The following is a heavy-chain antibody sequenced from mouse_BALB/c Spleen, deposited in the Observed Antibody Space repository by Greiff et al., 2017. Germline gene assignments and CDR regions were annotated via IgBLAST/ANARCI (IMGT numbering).Heavy chain of an antibody. Sequence: EVQLQQSGAELVRSGASVKLSCTASGFNIKDYYMHWVKQRPEQGLEWIGWIDPENGDTEYAPKFQGKATMTADTSSNTAYLQLSSLTSEDTAVYYCNPHYYGSKAYWGQGTLVTVSA. CDR2: IDPENGDT. V-gene: IGHV14-4*02. D-gene: IGHD1-1*01. CDR3: NPHYYGSKAY. CDR1: GFNIKDYY. J-gene: IGHJ3*01.